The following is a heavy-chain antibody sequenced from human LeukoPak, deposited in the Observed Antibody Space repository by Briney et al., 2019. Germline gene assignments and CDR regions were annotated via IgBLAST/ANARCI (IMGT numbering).Heavy chain of an antibody. V-gene: IGHV4-61*01. Sequence: PSETLSLTCTVSGGSVSSGSYYWSWIRQPPGKGLEWIGYIYYSGSTNYNPSLKSRVTISVDTSKNQFSLKLSSVTAADTAVYYCARESGYSYGYGPDYYYYGMDVWGQGTTVTVSS. CDR2: IYYSGST. D-gene: IGHD5-18*01. J-gene: IGHJ6*02. CDR3: ARESGYSYGYGPDYYYYGMDV. CDR1: GGSVSSGSYY.